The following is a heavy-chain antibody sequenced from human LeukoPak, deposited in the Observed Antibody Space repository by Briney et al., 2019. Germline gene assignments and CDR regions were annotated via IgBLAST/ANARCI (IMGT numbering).Heavy chain of an antibody. CDR3: ARDLRDFWSGLRLNYYYYGMDV. CDR2: IIPIFGTA. D-gene: IGHD3-3*01. J-gene: IGHJ6*02. V-gene: IGHV1-69*13. Sequence: APVKVSCKASGGTFSSYAISWVRQAPGQGLEWMGGIIPIFGTANYAQKFQGRVTITADESTSTAYMELSSLRSEDTAVYYCARDLRDFWSGLRLNYYYYGMDVWGQGTTVTVSS. CDR1: GGTFSSYA.